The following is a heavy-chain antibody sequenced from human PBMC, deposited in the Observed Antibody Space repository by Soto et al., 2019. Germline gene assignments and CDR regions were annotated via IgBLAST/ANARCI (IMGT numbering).Heavy chain of an antibody. V-gene: IGHV3-9*01. J-gene: IGHJ4*02. CDR2: ISWNSGTR. CDR1: GFTFHDYA. Sequence: EVQLVESGGGLVQPGRSLRLSCAASGFTFHDYAIHWVRQAPGKGLGWVSGISWNSGTRAYADSVKGRFTISRDNAKNSLYLQMDSLRAEDTALYYCAKGTDVLRFLEWDYWGQGTLVTVSS. D-gene: IGHD3-3*01. CDR3: AKGTDVLRFLEWDY.